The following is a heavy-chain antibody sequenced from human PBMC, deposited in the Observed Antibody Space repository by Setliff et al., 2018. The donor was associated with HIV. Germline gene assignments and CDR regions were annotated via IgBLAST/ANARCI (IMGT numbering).Heavy chain of an antibody. CDR3: ARVRLTATRTRGAFDI. J-gene: IGHJ3*02. CDR1: GDSISSHY. V-gene: IGHV4-59*11. D-gene: IGHD3-10*01. CDR2: IYYSGST. Sequence: PSETLSLTCAVSGDSISSHYWSWIRQPPGKGLEWIGYIYYSGSTSYNPSLKSRVTISADTSKNHFSLKLNSVSAADTAVYYCARVRLTATRTRGAFDIWG.